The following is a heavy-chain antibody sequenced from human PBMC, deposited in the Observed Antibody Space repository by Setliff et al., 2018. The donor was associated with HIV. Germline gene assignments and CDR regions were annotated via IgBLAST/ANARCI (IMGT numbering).Heavy chain of an antibody. D-gene: IGHD6-19*01. Sequence: GASVKVSCKASGGIVSINWVRQAPGQRLEWMGGIIPILGSTYYADSVKGRFTISRDNSKNTLYLQMNSLRAEDTAVYYCARGAWYSSGWYSSRYMDVWGKGTTVTVSS. CDR2: IPILGST. CDR3: ARGAWYSSGWYSSRYMDV. J-gene: IGHJ6*03. CDR1: GGIVSIN. V-gene: IGHV1-69*10.